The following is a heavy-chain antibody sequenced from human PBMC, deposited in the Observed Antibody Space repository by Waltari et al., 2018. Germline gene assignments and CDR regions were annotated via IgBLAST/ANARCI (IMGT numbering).Heavy chain of an antibody. D-gene: IGHD3-9*01. CDR3: ARVGLPIPIKYFDRGISDYYYGMDV. J-gene: IGHJ6*02. Sequence: QVQLQESGPGLVKPSQTLSLTCTVSGGSISSGSYYWSWIRQPAGKGLAWIGYIYTSGSTNYNPSLKSRVTISVDTSKNQFSLKLSSVTAADTAVYYCARVGLPIPIKYFDRGISDYYYGMDVWGQGTTVTVSS. CDR1: GGSISSGSYY. CDR2: IYTSGST. V-gene: IGHV4-61*09.